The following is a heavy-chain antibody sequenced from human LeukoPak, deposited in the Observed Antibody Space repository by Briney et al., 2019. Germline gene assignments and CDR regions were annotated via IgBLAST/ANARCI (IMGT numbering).Heavy chain of an antibody. CDR3: ARGIDSSGTYSGWGFHLRY. V-gene: IGHV3-9*01. J-gene: IGHJ4*02. CDR1: GFDVDDYA. Sequence: GGSLRLSCAVSGFDVDDYAIHWVRQPPGKGLEWVSGIRWDRGTVGYAGSVKGRFTMSRDSAKNSGYLQMNSLRPEDTALYYCARGIDSSGTYSGWGFHLRYWGQGTQVTVSS. CDR2: IRWDRGTV. D-gene: IGHD2-15*01.